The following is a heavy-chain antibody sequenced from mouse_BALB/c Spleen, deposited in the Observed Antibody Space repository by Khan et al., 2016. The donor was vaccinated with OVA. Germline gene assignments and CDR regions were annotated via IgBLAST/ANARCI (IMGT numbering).Heavy chain of an antibody. D-gene: IGHD4-1*01. CDR1: GYTFTIYG. CDR2: INTYTGEP. CDR3: ARVGYNGTMDY. J-gene: IGHJ4*01. Sequence: QIQLVQSGPELKKPGETVKISCKASGYTFTIYGMNWVRQAPGKGLKWMGWINTYTGEPTYAVDFRGRFAFSLETSASTAYLQINNLKNGDTATYFCARVGYNGTMDYWGQGTSVTVSS. V-gene: IGHV9-3-1*01.